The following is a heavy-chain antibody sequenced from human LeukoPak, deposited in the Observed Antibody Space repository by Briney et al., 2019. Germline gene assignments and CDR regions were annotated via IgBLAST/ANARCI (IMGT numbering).Heavy chain of an antibody. J-gene: IGHJ4*02. D-gene: IGHD2-15*01. V-gene: IGHV3-7*01. CDR2: IKQDGSEK. CDR3: ARGEVVVAATPDYFDY. CDR1: GFTFTTYW. Sequence: QPGGSLRLSCATSGFTFTTYWMNWVRQAPGKGLEWVANIKQDGSEKYYVDSVKGRFTISRDNARNSLYLQMNSLRADDTAVYYCARGEVVVAATPDYFDYWGQGTLVTVSS.